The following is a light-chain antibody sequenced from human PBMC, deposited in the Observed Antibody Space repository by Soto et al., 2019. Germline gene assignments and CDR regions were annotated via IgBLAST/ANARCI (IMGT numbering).Light chain of an antibody. Sequence: DIQMNQSPSSLSASVGDRVTITCRASQSISSYLNWYQQKPGKAPKLLIYAASSLQSGVPSRFSGSGSGTDFTLTISSLQPEDCATYYCQQSYSTTRTFGQETKVELQ. V-gene: IGKV1-39*01. CDR3: QQSYSTTRT. J-gene: IGKJ1*01. CDR1: QSISSY. CDR2: AAS.